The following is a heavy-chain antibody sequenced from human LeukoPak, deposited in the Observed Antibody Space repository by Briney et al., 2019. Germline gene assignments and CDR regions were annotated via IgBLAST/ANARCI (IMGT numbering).Heavy chain of an antibody. Sequence: KPSETLSLTCTVSGGSISSYYWSWIRQPPGKGLEWIGYISYSGSTNFNPSLKSRVTISVDTSKNQLSLKLSSVTAADTAVYYCAREGTAGTNLNWFDPWGQGTLVTVSS. CDR2: ISYSGST. CDR3: AREGTAGTNLNWFDP. D-gene: IGHD1-1*01. J-gene: IGHJ5*02. CDR1: GGSISSYY. V-gene: IGHV4-59*01.